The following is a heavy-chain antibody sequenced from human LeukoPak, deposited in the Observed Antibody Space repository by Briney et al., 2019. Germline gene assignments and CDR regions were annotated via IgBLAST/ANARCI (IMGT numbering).Heavy chain of an antibody. J-gene: IGHJ4*02. CDR2: IYSSGST. CDR1: GGSLTSTSHY. V-gene: IGHV4-39*01. Sequence: SETLSLSCTVSGGSLTSTSHYWDWVRQLPGKGLEWLGSIYSSGSTYYNPSLKSRVTVSFDTSKNQFSLSLTSVTAADTAVYYCARQLEWFGVWGQGTLVTVSS. D-gene: IGHD3-10*01. CDR3: ARQLEWFGV.